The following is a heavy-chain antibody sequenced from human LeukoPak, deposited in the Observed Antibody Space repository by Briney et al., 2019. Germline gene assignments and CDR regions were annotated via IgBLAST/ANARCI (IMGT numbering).Heavy chain of an antibody. J-gene: IGHJ4*02. CDR3: ARDAILTGYRCFGY. CDR1: GGTFSSYA. D-gene: IGHD3-9*01. CDR2: IIPIFGTA. Sequence: GASVKVSCKASGGTFSSYAISWVRQAPGQGLEWMGGIIPIFGTANYAQKFQGRVTITADESTSTAYMELSSLRSEDTAVYYCARDAILTGYRCFGYWGQGTLVTVSS. V-gene: IGHV1-69*13.